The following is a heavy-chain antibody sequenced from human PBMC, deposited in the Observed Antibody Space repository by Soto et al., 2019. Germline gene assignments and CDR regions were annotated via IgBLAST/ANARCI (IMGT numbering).Heavy chain of an antibody. D-gene: IGHD2-8*01. CDR2: ISGSGGST. J-gene: IGHJ4*02. V-gene: IGHV3-23*01. Sequence: GGSLRLSCAASGFTFSSYAMSWVRQAPGKGLEWVSAISGSGGSTYYADSVKGRFTISRDNSKNTLYLQMNSLRAEDTAVYYCAKGTEILMVYAVDYWGQGTLVTVSS. CDR1: GFTFSSYA. CDR3: AKGTEILMVYAVDY.